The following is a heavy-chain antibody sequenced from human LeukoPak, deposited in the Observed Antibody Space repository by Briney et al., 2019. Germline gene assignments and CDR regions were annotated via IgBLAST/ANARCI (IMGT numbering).Heavy chain of an antibody. CDR1: GFSFSRYA. CDR3: AKSGGLSGSGRLAMDV. Sequence: TGGSLRLSCAASGFSFSRYAMGWVRQAPGKGLEWVSTVNESGGRTYYADSVKGRFTMSRDNSRSTLYLQMNSLRAEDTAVYYCAKSGGLSGSGRLAMDVWGQGTTVTVSS. V-gene: IGHV3-23*01. D-gene: IGHD3-10*01. J-gene: IGHJ6*02. CDR2: VNESGGRT.